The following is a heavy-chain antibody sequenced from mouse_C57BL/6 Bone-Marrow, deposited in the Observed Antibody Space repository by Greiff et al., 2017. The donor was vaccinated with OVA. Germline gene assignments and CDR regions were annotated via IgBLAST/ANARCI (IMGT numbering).Heavy chain of an antibody. CDR1: GYTFTSYW. Sequence: QVQLQQPGAELVKPGASVKMSCKASGYTFTSYWITWVKQRPGQGLAWIGDIYPGSGSTNYNEKFKSKATLTVDTSSSTAYIQLSSLTSEDSAVYYCARRYYGSSWYFDVWGTGTTVTVSS. CDR3: ARRYYGSSWYFDV. CDR2: IYPGSGST. V-gene: IGHV1-55*01. J-gene: IGHJ1*03. D-gene: IGHD1-1*01.